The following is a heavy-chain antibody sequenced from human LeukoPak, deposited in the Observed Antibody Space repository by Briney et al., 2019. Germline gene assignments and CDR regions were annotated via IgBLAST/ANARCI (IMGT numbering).Heavy chain of an antibody. J-gene: IGHJ5*02. Sequence: SETLSLTCTVSGGSISSYYWSWIRQPPGKGLEWIGYIYYSGSTNYNPSLKSRVTISVDTSKNQFSLKLSSVTAADTAVYYCAREGSITMIVAYNWFDPWGQGTLATVSS. CDR2: IYYSGST. V-gene: IGHV4-59*12. CDR1: GGSISSYY. CDR3: AREGSITMIVAYNWFDP. D-gene: IGHD3-22*01.